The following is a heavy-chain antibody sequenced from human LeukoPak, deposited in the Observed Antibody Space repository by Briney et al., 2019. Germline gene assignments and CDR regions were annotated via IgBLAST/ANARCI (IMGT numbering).Heavy chain of an antibody. D-gene: IGHD3-3*01. J-gene: IGHJ5*02. Sequence: ASVKVSCKASGYTFTGYYMHWMRQAPGQGLEWMGWINPNSGGTNYAQKFQGRVTMTRDTSISTAYMELSRLRSDDTAVYYCARAHDAITFLEWLPHNWFDPWGQGTLVTVSS. CDR3: ARAHDAITFLEWLPHNWFDP. CDR1: GYTFTGYY. CDR2: INPNSGGT. V-gene: IGHV1-2*02.